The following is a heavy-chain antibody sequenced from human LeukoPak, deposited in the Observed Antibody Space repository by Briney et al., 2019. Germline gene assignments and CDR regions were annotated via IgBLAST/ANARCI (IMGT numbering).Heavy chain of an antibody. CDR3: ARVLPAAGWRYFDL. J-gene: IGHJ2*01. CDR1: GGSINSGSYY. V-gene: IGHV4-61*02. CDR2: IYTSGST. Sequence: SETLSLTCTVSGGSINSGSYYWSWIRQPAGKGLGWIGRIYTSGSTNYNPSLKSRVTISVDTSKNQFSLKLSSVTAADTAVYYCARVLPAAGWRYFDLWGRGTLVTVSS. D-gene: IGHD2-2*01.